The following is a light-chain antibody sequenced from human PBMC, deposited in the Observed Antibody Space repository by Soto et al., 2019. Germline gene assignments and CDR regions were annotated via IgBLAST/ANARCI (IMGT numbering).Light chain of an antibody. Sequence: EIVLTQSPGTLSLSPGERATLSCRANQSVSSSYLAWYQQKPGQAPRLLIYGASSRATGIPDRFSGSGSGTDFTLTISRLEPEDFAVYYCQQYGSSPSYTFGQGTKLEIK. CDR3: QQYGSSPSYT. CDR1: QSVSSSY. J-gene: IGKJ2*01. CDR2: GAS. V-gene: IGKV3-20*01.